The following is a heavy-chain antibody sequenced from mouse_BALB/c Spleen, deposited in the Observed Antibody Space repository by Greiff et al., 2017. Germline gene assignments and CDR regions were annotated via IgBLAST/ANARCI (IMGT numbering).Heavy chain of an antibody. CDR1: GFTINDYY. Sequence: VQLQQSGAELVKPGASVKLSCKASGFTINDYYMHWVKQRPEQGLEWIGRIDPEDGGTKYAPKFQGKATITADTSSNTAYLQLSSLTSEDTAVYCCAQYGEGGGQGTTLTVSS. CDR3: AQYGEG. J-gene: IGHJ2*01. D-gene: IGHD2-10*02. CDR2: IDPEDGGT. V-gene: IGHV14-2*02.